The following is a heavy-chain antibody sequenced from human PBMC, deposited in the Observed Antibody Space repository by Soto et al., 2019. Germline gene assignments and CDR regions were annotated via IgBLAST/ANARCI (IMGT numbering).Heavy chain of an antibody. D-gene: IGHD2-2*01. CDR3: ARTVCSSASCYGYYYYGLDV. CDR2: IYYSGST. Sequence: QVQLQESGPGLVKPSQTLSLTCTVSGDSISSTNNYRSWIRQHPGKGLEWIGYIYYSGSTYYNPSLKSRPAISVDTSKNQFSLKLSSVTAADTAVYYCARTVCSSASCYGYYYYGLDVWGQGTTVTVSS. J-gene: IGHJ6*02. CDR1: GDSISSTNNY. V-gene: IGHV4-31*03.